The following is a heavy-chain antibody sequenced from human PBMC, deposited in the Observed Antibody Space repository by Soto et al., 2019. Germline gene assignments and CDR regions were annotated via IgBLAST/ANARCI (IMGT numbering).Heavy chain of an antibody. D-gene: IGHD1-26*01. CDR1: GFTFSSYA. V-gene: IGHV3-30-3*01. J-gene: IGHJ4*02. Sequence: GSLRLSCAASGFTFSSYAMHWVRQAPGKGLEWVAVISYDGSNKYYADSVKGRFTISRDNSKNTLYPQMNSLRAEDTAVYYCARDRGSPIFDYWGQGTLVTVSS. CDR2: ISYDGSNK. CDR3: ARDRGSPIFDY.